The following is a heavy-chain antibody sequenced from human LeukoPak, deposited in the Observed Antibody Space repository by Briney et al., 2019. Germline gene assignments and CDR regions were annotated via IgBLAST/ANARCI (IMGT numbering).Heavy chain of an antibody. J-gene: IGHJ5*02. V-gene: IGHV4-59*01. CDR3: ARTVSGYYFNA. CDR1: GGSTNSYY. CDR2: VAYSGST. Sequence: SETLSLTCTVSGGSTNSYYWSWIRQSPGKGLEWIGYVAYSGSTNYNPSHKSRVTISLDPSKNQFSLKLSSVTAADTAVYYCARTVSGYYFNAWGPGTLATVSS. D-gene: IGHD5-12*01.